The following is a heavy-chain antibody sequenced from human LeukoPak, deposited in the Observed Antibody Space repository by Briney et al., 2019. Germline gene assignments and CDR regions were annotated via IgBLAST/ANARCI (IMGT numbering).Heavy chain of an antibody. CDR1: GFTFDDYG. D-gene: IGHD3-22*01. CDR2: INGNGGST. CDR3: ARYYYDSSGYYYGGWFDP. V-gene: IGHV3-20*04. J-gene: IGHJ5*02. Sequence: GGSLRLSCAASGFTFDDYGMSWVRQAPVKGLEWVSGINGNGGSTSYADSVKGRFTISRDTAKNSLYLQMNSLRAEDTAVYYCARYYYDSSGYYYGGWFDPWGQGTLVTVSS.